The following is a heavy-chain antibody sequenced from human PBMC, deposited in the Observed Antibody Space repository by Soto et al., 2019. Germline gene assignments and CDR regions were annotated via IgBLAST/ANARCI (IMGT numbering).Heavy chain of an antibody. V-gene: IGHV3-30*18. CDR1: GFTFSSYG. CDR3: SNSDAKTYYYDSSGLGLAY. Sequence: GGSLRLSCAASGFTFSSYGKHWVRQAPGKGLEWVAVISYDGSNKYYADSVKGRFTISRDNSKNTLYLQMNSLRAEDTAVYYCSNSDAKTYYYDSSGLGLAYWGQGTLVTVSS. CDR2: ISYDGSNK. J-gene: IGHJ4*02. D-gene: IGHD3-22*01.